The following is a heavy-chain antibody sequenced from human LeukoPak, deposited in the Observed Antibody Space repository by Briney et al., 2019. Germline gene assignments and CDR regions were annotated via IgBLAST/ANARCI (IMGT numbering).Heavy chain of an antibody. Sequence: GGSLRLSCAASGLTVNSKYMSWVRQAPGKGLEWVSIIYSGGSTNYADSVKGRFTISRDNSKNTVYLQMNSLRAEDTAVYYCTGDVYQHWGQGTLFTVSS. CDR2: IYSGGST. J-gene: IGHJ1*01. CDR3: TGDVYQH. D-gene: IGHD1-14*01. V-gene: IGHV3-53*01. CDR1: GLTVNSKY.